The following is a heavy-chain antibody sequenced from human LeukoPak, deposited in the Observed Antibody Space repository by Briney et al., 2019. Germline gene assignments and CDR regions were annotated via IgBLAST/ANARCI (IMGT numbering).Heavy chain of an antibody. CDR1: GFTVSSNY. V-gene: IGHV3-53*01. J-gene: IGHJ4*02. CDR2: IYSGGST. CDR3: ARGDSSGYSKVFDY. Sequence: GGSLRLSCVASGFTVSSNYMSWVRQAPGKGLEWVSVIYSGGSTFYDDSVKGRFTISRDNSKNKLYLQMNSLRAEDTAVYYCARGDSSGYSKVFDYWGQGTLVTVSS. D-gene: IGHD3-22*01.